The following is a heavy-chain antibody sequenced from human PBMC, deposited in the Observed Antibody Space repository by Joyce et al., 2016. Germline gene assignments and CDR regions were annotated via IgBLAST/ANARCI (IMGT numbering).Heavy chain of an antibody. D-gene: IGHD3-3*01. CDR3: SNYDLWSGYSPSRDV. Sequence: EVQLVESGGGLVQPGGSLKLSCAVSGFTLSGSSVHWVRQGSGKGLEWVGRIRSKANGDATAYAGSVKGRFSISRDDSKNTAYLQMNSLKTEDTAVYYCSNYDLWSGYSPSRDVWGQGSTVTVSS. V-gene: IGHV3-73*02. CDR2: IRSKANGDAT. J-gene: IGHJ6*02. CDR1: GFTLSGSS.